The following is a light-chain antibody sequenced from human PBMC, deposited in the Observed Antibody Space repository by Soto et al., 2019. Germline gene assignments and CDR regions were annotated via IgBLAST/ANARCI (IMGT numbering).Light chain of an antibody. Sequence: QAVGTQPPSVSGAPGQRVTISCTGSSSNIGAGYDVHWYQQLPGTAPKLLIYGNSNRPSGVPDRFSGSKSGTSASLAITGLRAEDEADYYCQSYDSSLSGWVFGGGTKLTVL. V-gene: IGLV1-40*01. CDR1: SSNIGAGYD. CDR2: GNS. CDR3: QSYDSSLSGWV. J-gene: IGLJ3*02.